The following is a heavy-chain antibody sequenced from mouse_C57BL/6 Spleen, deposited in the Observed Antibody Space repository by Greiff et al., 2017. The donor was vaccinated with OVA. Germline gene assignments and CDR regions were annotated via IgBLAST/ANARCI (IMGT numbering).Heavy chain of an antibody. Sequence: QVQLQQPGAGLVKPGASVKMSCKASGYTFTSYWITWVKQRPGQGLEWIGDIYPGSGSTNYNEKFKSKATLTVDTSSSTAYMQLSSLTSEDSAVYYCARTPDYYGSSPWFAYWGQGTLVTVSA. CDR2: IYPGSGST. J-gene: IGHJ3*01. CDR1: GYTFTSYW. CDR3: ARTPDYYGSSPWFAY. V-gene: IGHV1-55*01. D-gene: IGHD1-1*01.